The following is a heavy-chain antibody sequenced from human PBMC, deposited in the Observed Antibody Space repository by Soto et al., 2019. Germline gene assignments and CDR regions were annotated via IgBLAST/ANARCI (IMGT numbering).Heavy chain of an antibody. Sequence: SETLSLTCTVSGGSISSGDYYWSWIRQPPGKGLEWIGYIYYSGSTYYNPSLKSRVTISVDTSKNQFSLKLSSVTAADTAVYYCARDVGGWYWGTAHYYYGMDVWGQGTTVTVSS. J-gene: IGHJ6*02. D-gene: IGHD6-19*01. V-gene: IGHV4-30-4*01. CDR2: IYYSGST. CDR1: GGSISSGDYY. CDR3: ARDVGGWYWGTAHYYYGMDV.